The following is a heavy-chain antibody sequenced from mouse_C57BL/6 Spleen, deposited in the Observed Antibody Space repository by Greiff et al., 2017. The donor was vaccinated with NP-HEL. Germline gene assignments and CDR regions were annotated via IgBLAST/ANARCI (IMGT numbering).Heavy chain of an antibody. Sequence: VQLKESGPGLVKPSQSLSLTCSVTGYSITSGYYWNWIRQFPGNKLEWMGYISYDGSNNYNPSLKNRIYITRDTSKNQFFLKLKSVTTEDTATYYRARGPVITKGVATNFDVWGTGTTVTVSS. D-gene: IGHD1-1*01. CDR3: ARGPVITKGVATNFDV. J-gene: IGHJ1*03. CDR1: GYSITSGYY. CDR2: ISYDGSN. V-gene: IGHV3-6*01.